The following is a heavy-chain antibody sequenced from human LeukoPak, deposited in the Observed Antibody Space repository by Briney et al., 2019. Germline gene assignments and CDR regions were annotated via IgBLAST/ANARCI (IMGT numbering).Heavy chain of an antibody. V-gene: IGHV4-59*01. CDR3: ARGRSNYYGMDV. Sequence: SETLSLTCSVSDGSINSYYWNWIRRPPGKGLEWIGYIYYNGNTNYSPSLKSRVTMSVATSKNLFSLKVSSVTAADTAVYYCARGRSNYYGMDVWGQGITVTVSS. CDR2: IYYNGNT. J-gene: IGHJ6*02. CDR1: DGSINSYY. D-gene: IGHD1-26*01.